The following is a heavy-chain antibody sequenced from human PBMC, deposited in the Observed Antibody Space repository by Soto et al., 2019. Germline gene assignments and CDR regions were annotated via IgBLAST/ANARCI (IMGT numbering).Heavy chain of an antibody. CDR3: AKVDRGSVARPTRLDP. CDR1: GFTLSAYA. D-gene: IGHD2-21*01. J-gene: IGHJ5*02. CDR2: TTGGAGLT. V-gene: IGHV3-23*01. Sequence: LRLSCTASGFTLSAYAINWVRQAPGKGLEWVSATTGGAGLTYYADSVKGRFSVSSDNPGNTLYLQLNSLRPEDTAVYYCAKVDRGSVARPTRLDPWGQGTLVTVSS.